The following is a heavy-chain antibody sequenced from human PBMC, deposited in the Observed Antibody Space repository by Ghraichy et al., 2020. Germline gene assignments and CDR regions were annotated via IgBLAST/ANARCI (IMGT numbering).Heavy chain of an antibody. CDR1: GFTFSSYA. CDR3: AKDKGGARPLNDAFDI. D-gene: IGHD3-16*01. Sequence: GGSLRLSCAASGFTFSSYAMSWVRQAPGKGLEWVSAISGTGGSTYYIDSVKGRVTISRDNSKNTLYLQMNSLRAEDTAIYYCAKDKGGARPLNDAFDIWGQGKKVTVSS. J-gene: IGHJ3*02. CDR2: ISGTGGST. V-gene: IGHV3-23*01.